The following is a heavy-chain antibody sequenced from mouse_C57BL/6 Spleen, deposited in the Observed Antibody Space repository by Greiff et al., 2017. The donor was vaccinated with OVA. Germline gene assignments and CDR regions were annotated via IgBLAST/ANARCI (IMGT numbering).Heavy chain of an antibody. CDR1: GFTFSSYG. CDR2: ISSGGSYT. Sequence: EVKLMESGGDLVKPGGSLTLSCAASGFTFSSYGMSWVRQTPDKRLEWVATISSGGSYTYYPDSVKGRFTIASDNAKNTLYLQMSSLKSEDTAMYYCARHERPTVAATGFAYWGQGTLVTVSA. D-gene: IGHD1-1*01. CDR3: ARHERPTVAATGFAY. J-gene: IGHJ3*01. V-gene: IGHV5-6*01.